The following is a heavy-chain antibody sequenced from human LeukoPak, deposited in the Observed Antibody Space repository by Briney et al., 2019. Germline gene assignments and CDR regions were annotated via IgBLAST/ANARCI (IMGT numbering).Heavy chain of an antibody. V-gene: IGHV3-23*01. CDR2: ISDSGFDT. D-gene: IGHD6-13*01. J-gene: IGHJ4*02. CDR3: ANGNSNSPKDY. Sequence: SGGSLRLSCAASGFTFSDYAMSWLRQAPGRGLEWVSAISDSGFDTYYADSVKGRFTMSRDNSRSTLYLQMNRLRAEDTAVYYRANGNSNSPKDYWGQGTLVTVSS. CDR1: GFTFSDYA.